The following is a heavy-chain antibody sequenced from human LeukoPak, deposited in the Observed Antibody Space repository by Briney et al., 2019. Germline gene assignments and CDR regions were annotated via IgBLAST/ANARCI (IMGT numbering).Heavy chain of an antibody. CDR1: GFTFSSYG. CDR2: ISYDGSNK. Sequence: PGGSLRLSCAASGFTFSSYGMHWVRQAPGKGLEWVAVISYDGSNKYYADSVKGRFTISRDNSKNTLYLQMNSLRAEDTAVYYCAKDYGDKRGVVYWGQGTLVTSPQ. D-gene: IGHD4-17*01. CDR3: AKDYGDKRGVVY. V-gene: IGHV3-30*18. J-gene: IGHJ4*02.